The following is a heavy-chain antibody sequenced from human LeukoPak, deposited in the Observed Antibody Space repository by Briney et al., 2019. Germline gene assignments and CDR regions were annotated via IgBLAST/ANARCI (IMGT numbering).Heavy chain of an antibody. Sequence: PGGSLRLSCAASGFTFSDAWMTWLRQAPGQGLEWIGLIKRKSDGGTTQYGPPMEGRFTISRDDSEETLYLQMDSVKTEDTAVYYCATGSRGDFWGQGTLVTVSS. CDR2: IKRKSDGGTT. CDR1: GFTFSDAW. J-gene: IGHJ4*02. CDR3: ATGSRGDF. V-gene: IGHV3-15*05. D-gene: IGHD2-2*01.